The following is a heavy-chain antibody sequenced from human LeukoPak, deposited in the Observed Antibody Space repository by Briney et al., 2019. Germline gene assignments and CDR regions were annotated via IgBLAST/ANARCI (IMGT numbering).Heavy chain of an antibody. Sequence: TGGPLRLSCAASGFTFSSYAMSWVRRAPGKGLEWVSAIIGSGGSTYYADSVKGRFTISRDNSKNTLYLQMNSLRAEDTAVYYCATDLYANRLDDFDYWGQGTLVTVSS. CDR3: ATDLYANRLDDFDY. CDR1: GFTFSSYA. V-gene: IGHV3-23*01. CDR2: IIGSGGST. J-gene: IGHJ4*02. D-gene: IGHD2-8*01.